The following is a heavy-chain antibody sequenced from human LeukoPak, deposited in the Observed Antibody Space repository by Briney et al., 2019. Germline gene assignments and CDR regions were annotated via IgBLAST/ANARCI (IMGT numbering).Heavy chain of an antibody. CDR2: INHSGST. Sequence: PSETLSLTCAVYGGSFSGYYWSWIRQPPGKGLEWIGEINHSGSTNYNPSLKSRVTISVDTSKNQFSLKLSSVTAADTAVYYCARGSYSSSWYGARYYYGMDVWGQGTTVTVSS. D-gene: IGHD6-13*01. CDR1: GGSFSGYY. J-gene: IGHJ6*02. CDR3: ARGSYSSSWYGARYYYGMDV. V-gene: IGHV4-34*01.